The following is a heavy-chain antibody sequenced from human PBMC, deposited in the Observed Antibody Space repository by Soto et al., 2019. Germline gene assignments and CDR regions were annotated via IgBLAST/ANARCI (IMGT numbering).Heavy chain of an antibody. Sequence: EEQLVESGGGLVHAGGSLRLSCAASGFILGRNSMMWVRQAPGKGLEWVAYITSSSTTMNYADSVKGRFTISRDNANNALYLQMNSLRDEDTAVYYCARPHLDRPTFYGMDVWGQGTTVTVSS. J-gene: IGHJ6*02. CDR1: GFILGRNS. CDR2: ITSSSTTM. V-gene: IGHV3-48*02. CDR3: ARPHLDRPTFYGMDV. D-gene: IGHD2-2*03.